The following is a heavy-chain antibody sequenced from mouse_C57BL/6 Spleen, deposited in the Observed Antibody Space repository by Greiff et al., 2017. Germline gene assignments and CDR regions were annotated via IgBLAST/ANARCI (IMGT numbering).Heavy chain of an antibody. Sequence: EVQLQQSVAELVRPGASVKLSCTASGFNIKNTYMHWVKQRPEQGLEWIGRIDPANGNTKYAPKFQGKATITADTSSNTAYLQLSSLTSEDTAIYYFARWITTVVATGDYAMDYWGQGTSVTVSS. V-gene: IGHV14-3*01. CDR3: ARWITTVVATGDYAMDY. J-gene: IGHJ4*01. D-gene: IGHD1-1*01. CDR1: GFNIKNTY. CDR2: IDPANGNT.